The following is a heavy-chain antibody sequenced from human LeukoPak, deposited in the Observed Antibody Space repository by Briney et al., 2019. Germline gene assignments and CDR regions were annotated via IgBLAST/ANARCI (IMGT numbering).Heavy chain of an antibody. D-gene: IGHD3-10*01. J-gene: IGHJ6*03. CDR3: AIERDSLIRGVLGAMDV. CDR2: IYDTGTT. Sequence: PGGSLRLYCAPSEVSDTGNYMSWVRQAPGQRLQWVSLIYDTGTTHYAESVKGRFTISRDNSKNTVYLQMNYLRVEDTAVYYCAIERDSLIRGVLGAMDVWGKGTTVTVSS. CDR1: EVSDTGNY. V-gene: IGHV3-53*01.